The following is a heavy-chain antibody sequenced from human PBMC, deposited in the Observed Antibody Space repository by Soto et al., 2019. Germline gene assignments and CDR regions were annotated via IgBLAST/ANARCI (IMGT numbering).Heavy chain of an antibody. J-gene: IGHJ3*02. D-gene: IGHD5-12*01. CDR2: IYYSGST. CDR3: ATHRPAAIVATKDDTFDI. V-gene: IGHV4-59*08. Sequence: SETLSLTCTVSGGSISSYYWSWIRQPPGKGLEWIGYIYYSGSTNYNPSLKSRVTISVDTSKNQFSLKLSSVTAADTAVYCCATHRPAAIVATKDDTFDIWGQGTMVTVSS. CDR1: GGSISSYY.